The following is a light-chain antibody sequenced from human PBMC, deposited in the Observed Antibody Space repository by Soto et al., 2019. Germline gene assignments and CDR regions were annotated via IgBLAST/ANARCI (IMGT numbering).Light chain of an antibody. J-gene: IGLJ1*01. CDR2: GVS. CDR3: SSYAGTYIV. Sequence: QSVLTQPPSASGSPGQSVAISCTGTSSDVGGYDYVSWYQQHPGKAPKLMIYGVSKRPSGVPDRSSGSKSGNTASLTVSGLQAEDEADYYCSSYAGTYIVFGTGTKVTVL. CDR1: SSDVGGYDY. V-gene: IGLV2-8*01.